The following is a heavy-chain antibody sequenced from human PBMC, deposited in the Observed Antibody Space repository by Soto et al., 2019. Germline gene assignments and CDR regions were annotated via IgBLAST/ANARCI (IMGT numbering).Heavy chain of an antibody. Sequence: PSETLSLTCTVSGGSMNAHFWSWIRQSAGKGLEWIGHIYISGTTMYNPSLKSRVTMSVDPPKNQLSLKLTSVTAADTAVYYCATDRFYSPVDSWGQGTLVTVSS. CDR3: ATDRFYSPVDS. D-gene: IGHD4-4*01. CDR1: GGSMNAHF. J-gene: IGHJ4*02. V-gene: IGHV4-4*07. CDR2: IYISGTT.